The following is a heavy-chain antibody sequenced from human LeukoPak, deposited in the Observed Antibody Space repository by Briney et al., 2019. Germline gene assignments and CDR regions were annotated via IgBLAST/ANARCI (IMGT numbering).Heavy chain of an antibody. CDR2: IIPIFGTA. J-gene: IGHJ5*02. Sequence: GSSVKVSCKASGGTFSSYAISWVRQAPGQGLEWMGGIIPIFGTANYAQKFQGRVTITADESTSTAYMELSSLRSDDTAVYYCARGDQYGQVVSYWFDPWGQGTLVTVSS. CDR1: GGTFSSYA. V-gene: IGHV1-69*01. CDR3: ARGDQYGQVVSYWFDP. D-gene: IGHD6-6*01.